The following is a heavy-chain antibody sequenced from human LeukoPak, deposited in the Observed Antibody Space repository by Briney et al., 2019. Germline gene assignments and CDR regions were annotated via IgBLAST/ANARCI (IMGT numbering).Heavy chain of an antibody. J-gene: IGHJ4*02. CDR2: INPNSGGS. Sequence: ASVKVSCKASGYTFAGYYMHWVRQAPGQGLEWMGWINPNSGGSNYAQKFQGRVTMTTDTSTSTAYMELRSLRPDDTAVYYCARERYDYGGNPSGEFDYWGQGTLVTVSS. CDR3: ARERYDYGGNPSGEFDY. D-gene: IGHD4-23*01. CDR1: GYTFAGYY. V-gene: IGHV1-2*02.